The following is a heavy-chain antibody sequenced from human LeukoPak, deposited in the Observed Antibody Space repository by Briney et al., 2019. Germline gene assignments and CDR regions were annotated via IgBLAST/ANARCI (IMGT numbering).Heavy chain of an antibody. CDR1: GGTFSSYA. Sequence: SVKASCKASGGTFSSYAISWVRQAPGQGLEWMGRIIPIFGTANYAQKFQGRVTMTRNTSISTAYMELSSLRSEDTAVYYCARVEYSSGWYKDYWGQGTLVTVSS. CDR2: IIPIFGTA. CDR3: ARVEYSSGWYKDY. V-gene: IGHV1-69*05. J-gene: IGHJ4*02. D-gene: IGHD6-19*01.